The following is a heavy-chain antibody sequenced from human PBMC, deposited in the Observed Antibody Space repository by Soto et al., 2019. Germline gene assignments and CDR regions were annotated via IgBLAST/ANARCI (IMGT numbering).Heavy chain of an antibody. CDR2: VSNEGSK. Sequence: EVQLVEPGGGLVQPGGSLRLACAGSGFRVSDYWMHWVRQARGKGLVWVSRVSNEGSKEYADFVKGRFTLSKDNAKNTLYLEMDSLSVEATALYYCTATPRNGMGVWGQGTKVTVAS. CDR3: TATPRNGMGV. J-gene: IGHJ6*02. V-gene: IGHV3-74*01. CDR1: GFRVSDYW.